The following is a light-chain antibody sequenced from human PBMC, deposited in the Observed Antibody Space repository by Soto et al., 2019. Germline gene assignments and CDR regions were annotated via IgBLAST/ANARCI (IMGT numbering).Light chain of an antibody. J-gene: IGKJ3*01. CDR3: QQYDASPLT. V-gene: IGKV3-15*01. CDR2: GAS. CDR1: QSISTT. Sequence: EIVLTQSPVTLSVSPGERATLSCRASQSISTTLVWYQQKPGQAPRLLIYGASTRATGVPARFSGSGSGTEFTLTISSLQSEDFALYYCQQYDASPLTFGPGTKVDVK.